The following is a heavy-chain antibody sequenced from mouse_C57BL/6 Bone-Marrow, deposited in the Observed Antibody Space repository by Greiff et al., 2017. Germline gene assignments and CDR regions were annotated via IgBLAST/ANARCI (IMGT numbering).Heavy chain of an antibody. D-gene: IGHD1-2*01. CDR2: MDPENGDT. CDR3: TTSPTTAFDY. V-gene: IGHV14-4*01. Sequence: VQLKQSGAELVRPGASVKLSCTASGFNIKDDYMHWVKQRPEQGLEWIGWMDPENGDTEYASKFHGKATITADTSSNTAYLQLSSLTSEDTAVYYCTTSPTTAFDYWGQGTTLTVSS. J-gene: IGHJ2*01. CDR1: GFNIKDDY.